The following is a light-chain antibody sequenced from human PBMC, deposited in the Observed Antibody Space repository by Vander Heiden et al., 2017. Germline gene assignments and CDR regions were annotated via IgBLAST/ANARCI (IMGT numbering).Light chain of an antibody. Sequence: DIVMTQSPLSLPVTPGEPASISCRSSQSLLYSNGYNYLDWYLQKPGQSPQLLIYLGSNRASGVPDRFSGSGSGTDFTLKISRVEAEDVGVYYCMQALQTPITFGPGTRLEIE. J-gene: IGKJ5*01. V-gene: IGKV2-28*01. CDR2: LGS. CDR1: QSLLYSNGYNY. CDR3: MQALQTPIT.